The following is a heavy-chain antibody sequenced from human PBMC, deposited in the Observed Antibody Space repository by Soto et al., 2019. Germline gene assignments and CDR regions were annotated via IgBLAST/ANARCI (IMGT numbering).Heavy chain of an antibody. V-gene: IGHV4-30-4*01. CDR2: IYYSGST. Sequence: QVQLQESGPGLVKPSQTLSLTCTVSGGSISSGEYYWSWIRQPPGKGLEWIGYIYYSGSTYYNPSLKRRVTISVDTSKNQFSLKLSSVTAADTAVYYCAGVTIFGTYGMDVWGQGTPVTVSS. D-gene: IGHD3-3*01. CDR3: AGVTIFGTYGMDV. J-gene: IGHJ6*02. CDR1: GGSISSGEYY.